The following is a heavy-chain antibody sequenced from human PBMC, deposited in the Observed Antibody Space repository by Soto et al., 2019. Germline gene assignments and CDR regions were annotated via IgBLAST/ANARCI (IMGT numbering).Heavy chain of an antibody. Sequence: QVQLVESGGGVVQPGRSLRLSCAASGFIFSTYHIHWVRQAPGKGLEWVAVIWYDGSNKYYSDSVKGRFTISRDNSKNTEYLQMNSRRAEDTAVYFCAGDDYGFDAWGQGTTVTVSS. CDR3: AGDDYGFDA. CDR1: GFIFSTYH. V-gene: IGHV3-33*01. CDR2: IWYDGSNK. J-gene: IGHJ6*02.